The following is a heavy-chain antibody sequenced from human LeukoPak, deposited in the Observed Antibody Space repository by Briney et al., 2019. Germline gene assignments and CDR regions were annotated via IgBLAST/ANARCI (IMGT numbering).Heavy chain of an antibody. V-gene: IGHV4-30-2*01. D-gene: IGHD3-22*01. J-gene: IGHJ3*02. CDR3: ARQGDYYDSSGYSGAFDI. CDR2: IYHSGST. Sequence: PSQTLSLTCAVSGGSISSGGYSWSWIRQPPGKGLEWIGYIYHSGSTYYNPSLKSQVTISVDRSKNQFSLKLSSVTAADTAVYYCARQGDYYDSSGYSGAFDIWGQGTMVTVSS. CDR1: GGSISSGGYS.